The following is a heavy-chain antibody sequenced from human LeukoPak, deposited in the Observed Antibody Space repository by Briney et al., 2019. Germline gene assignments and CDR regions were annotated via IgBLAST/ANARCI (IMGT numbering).Heavy chain of an antibody. CDR1: NVSFSSYH. CDR3: ARATFMFRGFPLVPDAFII. Sequence: SETLSLTCTLSNVSFSSYHWRWVRQPPGKGLEWIGYIDYSGTTSYNPSLKSRVTISVDTSKNQFSLGARSVSAADTAVYYCARATFMFRGFPLVPDAFIIWGQGTMVSVSS. D-gene: IGHD3-10*01. J-gene: IGHJ3*02. CDR2: IDYSGTT. V-gene: IGHV4-59*01.